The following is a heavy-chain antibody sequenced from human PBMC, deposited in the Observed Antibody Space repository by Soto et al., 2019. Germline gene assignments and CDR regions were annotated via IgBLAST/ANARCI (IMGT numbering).Heavy chain of an antibody. CDR1: GGSISSGGYY. V-gene: IGHV4-31*03. Sequence: QVQLQESGPGLVKPSQTLSLTCTVSGGSISSGGYYWSWIRQHPGKGLEWIGYIYYSGSTYYNPSLKSRVTISVDTSKNQSSLKLSYVTAADTAVYYCAIVLWWFGEAVFDYWGQGTLVTVSS. D-gene: IGHD3-10*01. CDR2: IYYSGST. CDR3: AIVLWWFGEAVFDY. J-gene: IGHJ4*02.